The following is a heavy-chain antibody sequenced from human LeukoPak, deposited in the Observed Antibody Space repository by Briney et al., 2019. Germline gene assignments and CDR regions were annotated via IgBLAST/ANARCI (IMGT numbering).Heavy chain of an antibody. V-gene: IGHV1-46*01. D-gene: IGHD3-22*01. Sequence: ASVKVSCKASGYTFTSYYMHWVRQAPGQGLEWMGIINPSGGSTSYAQKFQGRVTMTRDMSTSTVYMELSSLRSEDTAVYYCARNYYDSSGQPLLDYWGQGTLVTVSS. CDR2: INPSGGST. J-gene: IGHJ4*02. CDR1: GYTFTSYY. CDR3: ARNYYDSSGQPLLDY.